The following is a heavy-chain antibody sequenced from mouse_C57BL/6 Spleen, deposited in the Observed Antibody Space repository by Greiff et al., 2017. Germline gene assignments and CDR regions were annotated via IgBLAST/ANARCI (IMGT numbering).Heavy chain of an antibody. D-gene: IGHD2-5*01. J-gene: IGHJ3*01. CDR2: IDPNSGGT. CDR3: ARSGTSYYSNGGPWFAY. Sequence: KPGRGLEWIGRIDPNSGGTKYNEKFKSKATLTVDKPSSTAYMRLSSLTSEDSAVYYCARSGTSYYSNGGPWFAYWGQGTLVTVSA. V-gene: IGHV1-72*01.